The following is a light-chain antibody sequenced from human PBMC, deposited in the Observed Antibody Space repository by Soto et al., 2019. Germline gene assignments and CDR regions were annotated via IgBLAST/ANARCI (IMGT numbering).Light chain of an antibody. CDR2: DVS. CDR1: SSDVGGYNY. CDR3: CSYAGSYTWV. J-gene: IGLJ1*01. Sequence: QSALTQPRSVSGSPGQSVTISCTETSSDVGGYNYVSWYQQHPGKAPKLMIYDVSKQPSGVPDRFSGSKSGNTSSLTISGLQAEDEADYYCCSYAGSYTWVFGTGTKVTVL. V-gene: IGLV2-11*01.